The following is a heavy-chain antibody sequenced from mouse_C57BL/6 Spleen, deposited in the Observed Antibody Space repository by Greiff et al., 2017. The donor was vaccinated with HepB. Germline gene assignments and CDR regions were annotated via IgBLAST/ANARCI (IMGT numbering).Heavy chain of an antibody. V-gene: IGHV1-55*01. CDR2: IYPGSGST. J-gene: IGHJ2*01. CDR3: ARGGNITTVVENFDY. D-gene: IGHD1-1*01. Sequence: VQLQQPGAELVKPGASVKMSCKASGYTFTSYWITWVKQRPGQGLEWIGDIYPGSGSTNYNEKFKSKATLTVDTSSSTAYMQLSSLTSEDSAVYYCARGGNITTVVENFDYWGQGTTLTVSS. CDR1: GYTFTSYW.